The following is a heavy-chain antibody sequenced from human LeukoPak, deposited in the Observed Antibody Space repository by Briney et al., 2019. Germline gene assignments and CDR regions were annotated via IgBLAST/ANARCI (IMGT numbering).Heavy chain of an antibody. Sequence: SETLSLTCTVSGYSISSGYYWGWIRQPPGKGLEWIGSIYHSGSTYYNPSLKSRVTISVDTSKNQFSLKLSSVTAADTAVYYCASSAAGSPFWYWGQGTLVTVSS. CDR1: GYSISSGYY. CDR2: IYHSGST. J-gene: IGHJ4*02. CDR3: ASSAAGSPFWY. D-gene: IGHD6-13*01. V-gene: IGHV4-38-2*02.